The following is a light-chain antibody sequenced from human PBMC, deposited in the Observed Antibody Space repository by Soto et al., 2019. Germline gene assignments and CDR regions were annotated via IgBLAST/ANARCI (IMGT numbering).Light chain of an antibody. Sequence: TRCAVTMSVSPGATADFSCTTKQSLNNNLAWYQQKLGEAPRVLFYGASTRAAGIPARFSGSGSGADFTLTISSLAPEYLAVYCCQRRTKWRTFGQGTKVDI. CDR2: GAS. V-gene: IGKV3-11*01. CDR1: QSLNNN. CDR3: QRRTKWRT. J-gene: IGKJ1*01.